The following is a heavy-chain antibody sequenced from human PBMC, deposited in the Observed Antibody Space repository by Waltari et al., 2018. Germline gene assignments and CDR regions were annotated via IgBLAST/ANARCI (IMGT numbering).Heavy chain of an antibody. D-gene: IGHD3-22*01. J-gene: IGHJ2*01. CDR1: GASISSSVHY. CDR3: ARAYDSTGYYRYFDL. Sequence: QLQLQESGPGLVKPSETLSLACNVSGASISSSVHYWGWIRQPPGKGLEWIGSVNFTGTTNSNPSVKSRISISVDTSKSQFSLRLTSVTAADTAVYYCARAYDSTGYYRYFDLWGRGTLVTVSS. CDR2: VNFTGTT. V-gene: IGHV4-39*01.